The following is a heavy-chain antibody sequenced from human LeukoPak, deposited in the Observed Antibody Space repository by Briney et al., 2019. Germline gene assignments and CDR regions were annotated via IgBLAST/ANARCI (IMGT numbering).Heavy chain of an antibody. D-gene: IGHD3-22*01. J-gene: IGHJ6*03. CDR1: GASISSYY. CDR3: ARDYFDSSGYYGRGGYYYMDV. Sequence: SETLSLTCTVSGASISSYYWSWIRQPAGKGLEWIGRLYTNGNTNYNPSVKSRVTISVDKSKNQFSLKLSSVTAADTAVYYCARDYFDSSGYYGRGGYYYMDVWGKGTTVTVSS. V-gene: IGHV4-4*07. CDR2: LYTNGNT.